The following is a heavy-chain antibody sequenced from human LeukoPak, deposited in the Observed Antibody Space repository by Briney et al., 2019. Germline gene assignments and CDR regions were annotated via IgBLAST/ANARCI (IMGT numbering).Heavy chain of an antibody. V-gene: IGHV3-53*01. J-gene: IGHJ4*02. D-gene: IGHD3-10*01. CDR3: ARGPRPNYYGSGSLGPNQYFDY. CDR2: IYSGGST. Sequence: GGSLRLSCAASGFTVSSNYMSWVREAPGKGLEWFSVIYSGGSTYYADSVKGRFTISRDNSKNTLYLQMNSLRAEDTAVYYCARGPRPNYYGSGSLGPNQYFDYWGQGTLVTVSS. CDR1: GFTVSSNY.